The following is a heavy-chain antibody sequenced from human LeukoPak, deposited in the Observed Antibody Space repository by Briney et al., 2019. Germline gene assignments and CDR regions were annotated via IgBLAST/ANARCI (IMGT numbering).Heavy chain of an antibody. D-gene: IGHD6-13*01. CDR3: ARGPLRIAAATYRGRWFDP. CDR1: GGSFSGYY. J-gene: IGHJ5*02. V-gene: IGHV4-34*01. CDR2: INPRRST. Sequence: SESLSLTCAVYGGSFSGYYWSWVRQPPGKGLEWIGEINPRRSTHYIPSLKSRVTISVDTSKNQFSLKLSSVTAADTAVYYCARGPLRIAAATYRGRWFDPWGQGTMVTVSS.